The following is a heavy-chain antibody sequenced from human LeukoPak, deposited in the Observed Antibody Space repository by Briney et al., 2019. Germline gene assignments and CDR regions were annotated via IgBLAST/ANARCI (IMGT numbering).Heavy chain of an antibody. V-gene: IGHV3-23*01. D-gene: IGHD4-17*01. CDR3: AKDGDYLIMGFDY. Sequence: GGALRLSCAASGFAFSSYAMSWVRQAPGKGLEWVSSISVSGGSPYYADSVQGRFTIFRDNAKNTLFLEMNSLRAEDTAIYYCAKDGDYLIMGFDYWGQGTLVTVSS. CDR2: ISVSGGSP. J-gene: IGHJ4*02. CDR1: GFAFSSYA.